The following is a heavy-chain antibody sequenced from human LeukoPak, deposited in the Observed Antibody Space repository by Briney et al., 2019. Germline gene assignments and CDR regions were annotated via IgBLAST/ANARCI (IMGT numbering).Heavy chain of an antibody. CDR1: GFTFSSYW. V-gene: IGHV3-7*03. CDR3: AREGYSYGYDY. CDR2: IKQDGSEK. Sequence: PGGSLRLSCAASGFTFSSYWMSWVCQARGKGLEWVANIKQDGSEKYYVDSVKGRFTISRDNAKNSLYLQMNSLRAEDTAVYYCAREGYSYGYDYWGQGTLVTVSS. D-gene: IGHD5-18*01. J-gene: IGHJ4*02.